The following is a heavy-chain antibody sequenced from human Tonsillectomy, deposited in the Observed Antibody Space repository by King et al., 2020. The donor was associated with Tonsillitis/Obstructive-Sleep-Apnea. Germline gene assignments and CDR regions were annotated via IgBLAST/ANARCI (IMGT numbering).Heavy chain of an antibody. V-gene: IGHV1-2*04. D-gene: IGHD2-2*01. CDR2: INPNSGGT. J-gene: IGHJ6*03. Sequence: QLVQSGAEVKKPGASVKVSCKASGYTFTGYYIHWVRQAPGQGLEWMGWINPNSGGTNFAQKFQGWVTMTRDTSISPAYMELSRLGSDDTAVYYCARQARYCSGTSCPTYYYMDVWGKGTTVTVSS. CDR3: ARQARYCSGTSCPTYYYMDV. CDR1: GYTFTGYY.